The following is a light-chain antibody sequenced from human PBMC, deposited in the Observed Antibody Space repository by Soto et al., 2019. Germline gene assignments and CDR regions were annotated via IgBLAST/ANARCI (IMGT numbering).Light chain of an antibody. Sequence: DIQMTQSPSTLSGSVGDRVTITCRASQSFGRWLAWYQQKPGKAPKLLIYKASILQSGVPSRFSGSGSGTEFTLTISSLQRDDFATYYCQHYNSYSEAFGQGTKVDI. CDR1: QSFGRW. CDR2: KAS. V-gene: IGKV1-5*03. J-gene: IGKJ1*01. CDR3: QHYNSYSEA.